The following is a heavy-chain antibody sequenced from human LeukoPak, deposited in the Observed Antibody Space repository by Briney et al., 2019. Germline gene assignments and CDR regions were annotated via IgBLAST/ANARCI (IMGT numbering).Heavy chain of an antibody. J-gene: IGHJ4*02. CDR2: ITSSSSYI. CDR3: ARVHSGSYSLGY. D-gene: IGHD1-26*01. V-gene: IGHV3-21*04. CDR1: GFTFNTYN. Sequence: GGSLRLSCAASGFTFNTYNMNWVRQAPGKGLEWVSSITSSSSYIYYADSVKGRFTISRDNAKNSLYLQMNSLRAEDTALYYCARVHSGSYSLGYWGQGTLVTVSS.